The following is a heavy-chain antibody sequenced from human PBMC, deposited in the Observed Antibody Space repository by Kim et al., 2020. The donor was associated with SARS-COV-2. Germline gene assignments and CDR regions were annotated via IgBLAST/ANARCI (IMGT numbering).Heavy chain of an antibody. D-gene: IGHD2-15*01. CDR3: ARGGIVVVVAATF. J-gene: IGHJ4*02. CDR1: GFTFSSYS. CDR2: ISSSSSYI. V-gene: IGHV3-21*01. Sequence: GGSLRLSCAASGFTFSSYSMNWVRQAPGKGLEWVSSISSSSSYIYYADSVKGRFTISRDNAKNSLYLQMNSLRAEDTAVYYCARGGIVVVVAATFWGQGTLVTASS.